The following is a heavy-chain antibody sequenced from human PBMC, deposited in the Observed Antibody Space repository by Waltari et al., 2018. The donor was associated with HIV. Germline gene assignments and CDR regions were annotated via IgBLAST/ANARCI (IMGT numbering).Heavy chain of an antibody. CDR2: IHHSGSS. V-gene: IGHV4-31*03. CDR3: ARDWRGGDFVFVPTAVGGWFDP. Sequence: QVQLQESGPGLLKPSQTLSLTCTVSGGSITSGGYYWSWIRQVPGKALEWIGYIHHSGSSYYNPSLKSRVNISVDTSKNQFSLKLNSVTVADTAVYYCARDWRGGDFVFVPTAVGGWFDPWGQGTQVTVSS. D-gene: IGHD2-2*01. CDR1: GGSITSGGYY. J-gene: IGHJ5*02.